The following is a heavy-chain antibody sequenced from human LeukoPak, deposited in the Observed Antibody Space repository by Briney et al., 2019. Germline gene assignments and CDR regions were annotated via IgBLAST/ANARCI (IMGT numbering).Heavy chain of an antibody. Sequence: SETLSLTCVVSGVSVSGYYWGWIRQPPGRGLEWIGYVYHSGSTNYNPSFKSRITISVDTSRNQFSLQLSSVTAADTAVYYCARIHRYCSGGACYVLDNWGQGTLVAVSS. CDR2: VYHSGST. CDR3: ARIHRYCSGGACYVLDN. CDR1: GVSVSGYY. D-gene: IGHD2-15*01. V-gene: IGHV4-59*02. J-gene: IGHJ4*02.